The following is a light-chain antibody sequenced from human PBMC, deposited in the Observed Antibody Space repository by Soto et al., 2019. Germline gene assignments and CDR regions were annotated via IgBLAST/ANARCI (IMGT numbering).Light chain of an antibody. Sequence: DIQMTQSPSYLSASVGDRVTIACGASQSFSTPLNWCQQQPRIAPKLVLHAASCLQSGVPSRLSGRGSGTDFTLTISSLQPDDFATYYCQQSYSTPWTFGQGTKVDIK. CDR1: QSFSTP. CDR3: QQSYSTPWT. J-gene: IGKJ1*01. V-gene: IGKV1-39*01. CDR2: AAS.